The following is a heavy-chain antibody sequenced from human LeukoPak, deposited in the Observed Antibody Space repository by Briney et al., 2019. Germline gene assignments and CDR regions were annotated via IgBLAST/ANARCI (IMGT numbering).Heavy chain of an antibody. CDR2: ISGSGGST. J-gene: IGHJ4*02. CDR1: GFTFSTYA. CDR3: AKGYWNPGH. V-gene: IGHV3-23*01. D-gene: IGHD1-1*01. Sequence: PGGSLRLSCVASGFTFSTYAMTWVRQAPGKGLEWVSGISGSGGSTYYADSVKGRFTISRDNSKNTLYLQMNNLRAEDTALYYCAKGYWNPGHWGQGTLVTVSS.